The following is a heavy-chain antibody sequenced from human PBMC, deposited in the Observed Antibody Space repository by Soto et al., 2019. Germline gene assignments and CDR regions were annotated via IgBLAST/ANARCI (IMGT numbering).Heavy chain of an antibody. D-gene: IGHD6-19*01. CDR1: GFTFSSYG. Sequence: QVQLVESGGGVVQPGRSLRLSCAASGFTFSSYGMHWVRQAPGKGLEWVAVISYDGSNKYYADSVKGRFTISRDNSKNTLYMQMNSLRAEDTAVYYCAKGDNGYSSGWYDDSFDYWGQGTLVTVSS. J-gene: IGHJ4*02. V-gene: IGHV3-30*18. CDR2: ISYDGSNK. CDR3: AKGDNGYSSGWYDDSFDY.